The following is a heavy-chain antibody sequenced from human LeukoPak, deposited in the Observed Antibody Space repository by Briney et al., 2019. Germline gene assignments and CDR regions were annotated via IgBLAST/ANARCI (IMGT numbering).Heavy chain of an antibody. J-gene: IGHJ3*02. CDR2: IYTSGST. V-gene: IGHV4-61*02. Sequence: SETLSLTCTVSGYSISSGYYWGWIRQPAGKGLEWIGRIYTSGSTNYNPSLKSRVTISVDTSKNQFSLKLSSVTAADTAVYYCASFNYAFDIWGQGTMVTVSS. CDR1: GYSISSGYY. CDR3: ASFNYAFDI.